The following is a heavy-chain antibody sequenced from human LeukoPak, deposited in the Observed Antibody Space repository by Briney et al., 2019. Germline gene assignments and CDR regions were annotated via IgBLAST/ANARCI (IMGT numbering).Heavy chain of an antibody. Sequence: SVKVSCKASGYTFTSYGISWVRQAPGQGLEWMGWISAYNGNTNYAQKLQGRVTMTTDTSTSTAYMELRSLRSDDTAVYYCARDLWGDYYDSSGYGDYWGQGTLVTVSS. CDR3: ARDLWGDYYDSSGYGDY. V-gene: IGHV1-18*01. CDR2: ISAYNGNT. D-gene: IGHD3-22*01. CDR1: GYTFTSYG. J-gene: IGHJ4*02.